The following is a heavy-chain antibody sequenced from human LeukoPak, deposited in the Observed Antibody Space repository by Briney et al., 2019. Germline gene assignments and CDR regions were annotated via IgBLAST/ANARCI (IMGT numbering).Heavy chain of an antibody. D-gene: IGHD6-19*01. V-gene: IGHV1-69*13. J-gene: IGHJ4*02. CDR1: GYTFTSYG. Sequence: GASVKVSCKTSGYTFTSYGISWVRQAPGQGLEWMGGIIPIFGTANYAQKFQGRVTITADESTSTAYVELSSLRSEDTAVYYCARDSHSSGWTGDYWGQGTLVTVSS. CDR2: IIPIFGTA. CDR3: ARDSHSSGWTGDY.